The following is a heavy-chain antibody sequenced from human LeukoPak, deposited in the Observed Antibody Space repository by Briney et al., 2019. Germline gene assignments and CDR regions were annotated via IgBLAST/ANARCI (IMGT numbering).Heavy chain of an antibody. CDR2: ISRSGGST. J-gene: IGHJ4*02. CDR1: GFTFSSYA. D-gene: IGHD4-23*01. CDR3: AKGQAPGGTGRFDY. Sequence: PGGSLRLSCAASGFTFSSYAMSWVRQAPGKGLEWVSAISRSGGSTYYADSVKGRFTISRDNSKNTLYLQMNSLRAEDTAVYYCAKGQAPGGTGRFDYWGQGTLVTVSS. V-gene: IGHV3-23*01.